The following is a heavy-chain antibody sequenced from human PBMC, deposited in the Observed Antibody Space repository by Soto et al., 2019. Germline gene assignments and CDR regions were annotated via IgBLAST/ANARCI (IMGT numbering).Heavy chain of an antibody. V-gene: IGHV3-30*18. CDR3: AKENFVTIFVGKKRYGMDF. D-gene: IGHD3-3*01. J-gene: IGHJ6*02. CDR1: GFTFSSYG. CDR2: ISYDGSNK. Sequence: GGSLRLSCAASGFTFSSYGMHWVRQAPGKGLEWVAVISYDGSNKYYADSVKGRFTISRDNSKNTLYLQMNSLRAEDTAVYYCAKENFVTIFVGKKRYGMDFWCQGTTVTVAS.